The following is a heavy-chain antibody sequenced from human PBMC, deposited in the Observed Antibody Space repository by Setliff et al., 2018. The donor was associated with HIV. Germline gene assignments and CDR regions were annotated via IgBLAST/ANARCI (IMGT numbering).Heavy chain of an antibody. Sequence: TLSLTCTVSGGSISSSSYYWGWIRQPPGKGLEWIGSIYYSGSTYYNPSLKSRVTISVDTSKNQFSLKLSSVTAADTAVYYCARGPELRYYYYGMDVWGQGTTVTVSS. CDR1: GGSISSSSYY. CDR2: IYYSGST. J-gene: IGHJ6*02. V-gene: IGHV4-39*01. CDR3: ARGPELRYYYYGMDV. D-gene: IGHD1-26*01.